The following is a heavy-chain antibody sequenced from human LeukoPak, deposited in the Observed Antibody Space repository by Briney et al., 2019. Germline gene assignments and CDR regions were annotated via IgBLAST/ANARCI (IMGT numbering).Heavy chain of an antibody. CDR3: AMAYYYDSSGYPNRYYYYMDV. Sequence: SVKLSCKASLGTFCSYAISSVRQAPGHELEWRGGIIPIFGTANYAQKFQGRVTITTDVSTSTAYVELSRLRAEDTAVYYCAMAYYYDSSGYPNRYYYYMDVWGKGTTVTVSS. D-gene: IGHD3-22*01. CDR1: LGTFCSYA. J-gene: IGHJ6*03. CDR2: IIPIFGTA. V-gene: IGHV1-69*05.